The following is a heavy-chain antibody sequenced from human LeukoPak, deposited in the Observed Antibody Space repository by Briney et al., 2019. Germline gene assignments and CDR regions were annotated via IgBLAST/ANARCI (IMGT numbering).Heavy chain of an antibody. D-gene: IGHD3-3*01. CDR1: GFTFSSYW. CDR3: ARGVPGGDFWSGYPPNNWFDP. J-gene: IGHJ5*02. V-gene: IGHV3-7*01. CDR2: IKQDGSEK. Sequence: GGSLRLSCAASGFTFSSYWMSWVRQAPGKGLEWVANIKQDGSEKYYVDSVKGRFTISRDNAKNSLYLQMNSLRAEDTAVYYCARGVPGGDFWSGYPPNNWFDPWGQGTLVTVSS.